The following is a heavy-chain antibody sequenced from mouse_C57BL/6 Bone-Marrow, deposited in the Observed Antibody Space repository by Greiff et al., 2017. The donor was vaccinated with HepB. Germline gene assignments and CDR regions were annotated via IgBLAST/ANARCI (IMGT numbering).Heavy chain of an antibody. CDR1: GYTFTSYW. CDR2: IYPGNSDT. J-gene: IGHJ2*01. V-gene: IGHV1-5*01. D-gene: IGHD2-5*01. Sequence: EVQLQESGTVLARPGASVKMSCKTSGYTFTSYWMHWVKQRPGQGLEWIGAIYPGNSDTSYNQKFKGKAKLTAVTSASTAYMELSSLTNEDSAVYYCTGYSNYRYYFDYWGQGTTLTVSS. CDR3: TGYSNYRYYFDY.